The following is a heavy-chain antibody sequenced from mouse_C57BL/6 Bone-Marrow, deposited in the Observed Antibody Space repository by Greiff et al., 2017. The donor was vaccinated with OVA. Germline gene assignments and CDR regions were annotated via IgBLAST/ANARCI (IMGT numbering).Heavy chain of an antibody. J-gene: IGHJ3*01. CDR2: INPSSGYT. V-gene: IGHV1-4*01. Sequence: VQLQQSGAELARPGASVKMSCKASGYTFTSYTMHWVKQRPGQGLEWIGYINPSSGYTKYNQKFKDKATLTADKTSSTAYMQLSSLTSEDSAVYYCARQLRLWFAYWGQGTLVTVSA. D-gene: IGHD3-2*02. CDR3: ARQLRLWFAY. CDR1: GYTFTSYT.